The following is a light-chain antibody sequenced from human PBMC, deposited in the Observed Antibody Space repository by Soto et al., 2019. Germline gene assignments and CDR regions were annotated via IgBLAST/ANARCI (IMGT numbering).Light chain of an antibody. CDR1: SGHSTYA. CDR2: VNSDGSY. V-gene: IGLV4-69*01. CDR3: QTWDTGIDRM. J-gene: IGLJ3*02. Sequence: QPVLAQSPSASASLGASVKLTCTLSSGHSTYAIAWHQQQPEKGPRYLMKVNSDGSYTKGDGVPDRFSGSSSGAERYLSISSLQSEDEADYYCQTWDTGIDRMFGGGTQLTVL.